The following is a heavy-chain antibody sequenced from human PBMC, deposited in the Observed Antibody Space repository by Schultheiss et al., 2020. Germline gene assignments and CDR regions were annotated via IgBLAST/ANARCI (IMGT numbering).Heavy chain of an antibody. Sequence: GGSLRLSCVVSGVTFDSSAMNWVRQAPGKGLEWVSYINSGSTTTYYADSVKGRFTISRDNAKNSVFLQMDSLRAEDTAVYYCARVQSANTYGFYFWGQGTLATVSS. J-gene: IGHJ4*02. CDR1: GVTFDSSA. CDR3: ARVQSANTYGFYF. CDR2: INSGSTTT. V-gene: IGHV3-48*01. D-gene: IGHD3-10*01.